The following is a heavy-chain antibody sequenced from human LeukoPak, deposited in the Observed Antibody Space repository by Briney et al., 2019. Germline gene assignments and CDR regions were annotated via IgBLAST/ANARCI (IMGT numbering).Heavy chain of an antibody. Sequence: ASVKVSCKVSGYTLTELSMHWVRQAPGKGLEWMGGFDPEDGETIYAQKFQGRVTVTEDTSTDTAYMELSSLRSEDTAVYYCATLAPSTGYWGQGTLVTVSS. V-gene: IGHV1-24*01. D-gene: IGHD1-1*01. CDR1: GYTLTELS. CDR3: ATLAPSTGY. CDR2: FDPEDGET. J-gene: IGHJ4*02.